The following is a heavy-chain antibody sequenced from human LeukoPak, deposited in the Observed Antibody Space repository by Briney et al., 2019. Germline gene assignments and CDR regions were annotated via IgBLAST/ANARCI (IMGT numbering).Heavy chain of an antibody. Sequence: SQTLSLTCDISGDSVSSNSAAWNWISQSPSRGLEWLGRTYYRSKWYNDYALSVKSRISIKSDTSKNQFSLKLSSVTAADTAVYYCAREPLYGSGKGNDYWGQGTLVTVSS. V-gene: IGHV6-1*01. D-gene: IGHD3-10*01. J-gene: IGHJ4*02. CDR1: GDSVSSNSAA. CDR3: AREPLYGSGKGNDY. CDR2: TYYRSKWYN.